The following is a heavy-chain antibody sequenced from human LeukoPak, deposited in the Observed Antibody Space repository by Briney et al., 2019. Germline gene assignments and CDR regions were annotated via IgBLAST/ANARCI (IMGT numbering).Heavy chain of an antibody. CDR2: INHSGST. D-gene: IGHD3-22*01. CDR1: GGSFSGYY. CDR3: ARGRDTVIDSYYFDC. Sequence: PSETLSLTCAVYGGSFSGYYWSWIRQPPGKGLEWIGEINHSGSTNYNPSLKSRVTISVDTSKNQFSLKLSSVTAADAAVYYCARGRDTVIDSYYFDCWGQGTLVTVSS. J-gene: IGHJ4*02. V-gene: IGHV4-34*01.